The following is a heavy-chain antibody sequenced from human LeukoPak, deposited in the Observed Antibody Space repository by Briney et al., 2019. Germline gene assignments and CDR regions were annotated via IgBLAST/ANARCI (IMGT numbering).Heavy chain of an antibody. CDR2: IYSGGTT. CDR1: GFTVSSNY. Sequence: GGSLRLSCAASGFTVSSNYMSWVRQAPGKGLEWVSVIYSGGTTYYADSVKGRFTISRDNSENTLSLQMNSLRAEDTAVYYCARDTPATNTRYFDYWGRGALVTISS. D-gene: IGHD2-15*01. J-gene: IGHJ4*02. V-gene: IGHV3-66*01. CDR3: ARDTPATNTRYFDY.